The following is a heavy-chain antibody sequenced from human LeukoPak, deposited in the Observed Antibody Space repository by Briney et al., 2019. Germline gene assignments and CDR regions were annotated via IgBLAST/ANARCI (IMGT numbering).Heavy chain of an antibody. CDR2: ISAYNGNT. CDR3: ARADIRAIASSGWYGFDY. CDR1: GYTFTSYG. Sequence: GASVKVSCKASGYTFTSYGISWVRQAPGQGLEWMGWISAYNGNTNYPQKLQGRVTMTTDTSTSTAYMEPRSLRSDDTAVYYCARADIRAIASSGWYGFDYWGQGTLVTVSS. J-gene: IGHJ4*02. D-gene: IGHD6-19*01. V-gene: IGHV1-18*01.